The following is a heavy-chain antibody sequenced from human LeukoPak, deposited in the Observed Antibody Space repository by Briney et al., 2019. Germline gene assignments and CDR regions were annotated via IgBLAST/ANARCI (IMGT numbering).Heavy chain of an antibody. V-gene: IGHV1-69*05. J-gene: IGHJ6*03. CDR1: GYTFTSYD. CDR2: IIPIFGTA. Sequence: GASVKVSCKASGYTFTSYDINWVRQATGQGLEWMGGIIPIFGTANYAQKFQGRVTITTDESTSTAYMELSSLRSEDTAVYYCARVGSIFGVVNPGFDYYYYMDVWGKGTTVTVSS. D-gene: IGHD3-3*01. CDR3: ARVGSIFGVVNPGFDYYYYMDV.